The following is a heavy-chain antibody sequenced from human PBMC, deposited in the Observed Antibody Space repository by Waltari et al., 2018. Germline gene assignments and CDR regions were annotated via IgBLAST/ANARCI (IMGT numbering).Heavy chain of an antibody. J-gene: IGHJ6*03. CDR3: ARNSYGYDAYMDV. V-gene: IGHV4-34*01. CDR2: INHSGST. D-gene: IGHD5-18*01. CDR1: GGSFSGYS. Sequence: QVQLQQWGAGLLTPSETLSLTCAVYGGSFSGYSWSWIRQPPGKGLEWIGEINHSGSTNYNPSLKSRVTISVDTSKNQFSLKLSSVTAADTAVYYCARNSYGYDAYMDVWGKGTTVTVSS.